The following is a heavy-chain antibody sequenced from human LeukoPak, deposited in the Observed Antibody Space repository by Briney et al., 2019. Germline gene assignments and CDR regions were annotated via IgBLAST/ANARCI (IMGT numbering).Heavy chain of an antibody. CDR1: GFTFSDYY. V-gene: IGHV3-11*04. CDR3: ARDEGYCSSTSCYSFDY. CDR2: ISSSGSTI. D-gene: IGHD2-2*02. J-gene: IGHJ4*02. Sequence: GSLRLSCAASGFTFSDYYMSWIRQAPGKGLEWVSYISSSGSTIYYADSVKGRFTISRDNAKNSLYQQMNSLRAEDTAVYYCARDEGYCSSTSCYSFDYWGQGTLVTVSS.